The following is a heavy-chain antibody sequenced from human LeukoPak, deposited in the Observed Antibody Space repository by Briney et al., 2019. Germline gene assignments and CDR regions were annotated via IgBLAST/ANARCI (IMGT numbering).Heavy chain of an antibody. V-gene: IGHV3-66*02. CDR3: ARVKETYYYDSSGYYRWFDP. CDR1: GFTVSSNY. J-gene: IGHJ5*02. Sequence: GGSLRLSCAASGFTVSSNYMSWVRQAPGKGLEWVSVIYSDGSTYYADSVKGRFTISRDNSKNTLYLQTNSLRAEDTAVYYCARVKETYYYDSSGYYRWFDPWGQGTLVTVSS. D-gene: IGHD3-22*01. CDR2: IYSDGST.